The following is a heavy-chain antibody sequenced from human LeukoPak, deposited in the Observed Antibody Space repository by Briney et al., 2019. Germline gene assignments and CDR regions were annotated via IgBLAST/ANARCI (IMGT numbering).Heavy chain of an antibody. Sequence: PGGSLRLSCVASGFTFSSYVMNWVRQAPGKGLEWVSTIGARGETTDYADSVKGRFTISRDNSKNTLYLQMNSLRAEDTAVYYCAKDLGAGTTKYFDYWGQGTLVTVSS. CDR1: GFTFSSYV. CDR3: AKDLGAGTTKYFDY. D-gene: IGHD1-7*01. V-gene: IGHV3-23*01. J-gene: IGHJ4*02. CDR2: IGARGETT.